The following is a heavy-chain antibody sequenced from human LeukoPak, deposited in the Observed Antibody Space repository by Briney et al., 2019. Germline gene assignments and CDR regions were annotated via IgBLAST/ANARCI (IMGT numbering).Heavy chain of an antibody. V-gene: IGHV7-4-1*02. Sequence: GASVKVSCKASGYTFTSYAMNWVRQAPGQGLEWMGWINTHTGNPTYAQGFTGRFVFSLDTSVSTAYLQISSLKAEDTAVYYCARDLKALLPYYYYGMDVWGQGTTVTVSS. J-gene: IGHJ6*02. CDR2: INTHTGNP. CDR1: GYTFTSYA. CDR3: ARDLKALLPYYYYGMDV. D-gene: IGHD3-9*01.